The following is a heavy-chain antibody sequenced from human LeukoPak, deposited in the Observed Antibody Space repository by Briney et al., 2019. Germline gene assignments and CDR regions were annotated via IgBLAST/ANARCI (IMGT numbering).Heavy chain of an antibody. J-gene: IGHJ3*02. CDR2: ISGYNGNT. CDR1: GYTFTSYG. V-gene: IGHV1-18*01. CDR3: ARDHGGTTMFVDAFDI. D-gene: IGHD3-3*01. Sequence: GASVKVSCKASGYTFTSYGINWVRQAPGQGLEWMGWISGYNGNTNYAQKLQGRVTMTTDTSTSTAYMELSSLRSDDTAVYYCARDHGGTTMFVDAFDIWGQGTMVTVSS.